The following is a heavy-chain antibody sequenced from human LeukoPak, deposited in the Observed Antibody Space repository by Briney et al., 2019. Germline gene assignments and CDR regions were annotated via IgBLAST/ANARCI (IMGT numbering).Heavy chain of an antibody. CDR2: IIPIFGTA. CDR1: GGTFSSYA. Sequence: VASVKVSCKASGGTFSSYAISWVRQAPGQGLEWMGGIIPIFGTANYAQKFQGRVTITADESTSTAYMELSSLRSEDTAVYYCARGVIVPRKGYVGIAAAGTWFDPWGQGTLVTVSS. V-gene: IGHV1-69*13. J-gene: IGHJ5*02. CDR3: ARGVIVPRKGYVGIAAAGTWFDP. D-gene: IGHD6-13*01.